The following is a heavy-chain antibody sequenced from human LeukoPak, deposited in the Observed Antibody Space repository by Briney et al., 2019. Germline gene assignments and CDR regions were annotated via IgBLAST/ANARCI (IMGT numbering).Heavy chain of an antibody. CDR1: GFTFDDYG. J-gene: IGHJ4*02. D-gene: IGHD5-24*01. Sequence: PGGSLRLSCAASGFTFDDYGMSWVRQAPGKGLEWVSYISSSSSTIYYADSVKGRFTISRDNAKNSLYLQMNGLRAEDTAVYYCARGGGRWLQLHMVYWGQGTLVTVSS. CDR2: ISSSSSTI. CDR3: ARGGGRWLQLHMVY. V-gene: IGHV3-48*01.